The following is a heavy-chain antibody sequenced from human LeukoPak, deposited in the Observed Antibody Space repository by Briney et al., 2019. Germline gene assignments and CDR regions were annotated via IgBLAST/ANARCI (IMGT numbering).Heavy chain of an antibody. V-gene: IGHV3-30*02. D-gene: IGHD3-10*01. CDR3: AGGHALVSYYTGIDY. CDR2: IRYDGNNK. J-gene: IGHJ4*02. Sequence: GGSLRLSCAASGFTFNTYGMHWVRQAPGKGLEWVAFIRYDGNNKNYADSVKGRFTISGDNSKNTLYLQMSSLRAEDTAVYYCAGGHALVSYYTGIDYWGQGTLVTVSS. CDR1: GFTFNTYG.